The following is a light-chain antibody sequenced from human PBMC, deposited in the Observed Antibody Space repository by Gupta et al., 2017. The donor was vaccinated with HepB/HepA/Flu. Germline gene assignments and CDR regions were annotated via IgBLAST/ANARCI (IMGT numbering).Light chain of an antibody. V-gene: IGKV4-1*01. Sequence: DIVMTQSPDSLAVSLGERATINCKSSQSVLHSSNNKNYLAWYQQKVGQPPKLLIYWASTRESGVPDRFSGSGSGTDFTLTISSRQAEDVAVYYCQQYYSNSPLTFGGGTKVEIK. CDR2: WAS. CDR1: QSVLHSSNNKNY. CDR3: QQYYSNSPLT. J-gene: IGKJ4*01.